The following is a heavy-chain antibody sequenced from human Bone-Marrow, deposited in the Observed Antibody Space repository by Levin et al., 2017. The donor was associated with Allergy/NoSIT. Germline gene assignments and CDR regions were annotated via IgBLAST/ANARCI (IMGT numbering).Heavy chain of an antibody. CDR2: IYGDGSVT. Sequence: GESLKISCAASGFTFSRYWLHWVRQAPGTGLVWLARIYGDGSVTNHADSVEGRFTVFRDNARNMVFLQMNSLRVEDTGVYFCAREVEEFGIGAYYWGQGALVTVSS. V-gene: IGHV3-74*01. CDR1: GFTFSRYW. CDR3: AREVEEFGIGAYY. J-gene: IGHJ4*02. D-gene: IGHD3-16*01.